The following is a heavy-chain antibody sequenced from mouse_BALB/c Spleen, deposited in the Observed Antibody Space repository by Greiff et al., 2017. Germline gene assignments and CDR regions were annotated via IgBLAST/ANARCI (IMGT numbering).Heavy chain of an antibody. V-gene: IGHV5-6-5*01. CDR2: ISSGGST. J-gene: IGHJ2*01. CDR1: GFTFSSYA. D-gene: IGHD2-4*01. Sequence: DVHLVESGGGLVKPGGSLKLSCAASGFTFSSYAMSWVRQTPEKRLEWVASISSGGSTYYPDSVKGRFTISRDNARNILYLQMSSLRSEDTAMYYCARGHYDYDASFDYWGQGTTLTVSS. CDR3: ARGHYDYDASFDY.